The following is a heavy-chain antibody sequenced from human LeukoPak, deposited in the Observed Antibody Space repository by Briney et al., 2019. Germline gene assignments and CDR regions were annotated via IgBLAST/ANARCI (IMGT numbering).Heavy chain of an antibody. Sequence: PSETLSLTCTVSGGSISSYYWSWIRQPPGKGLEWIGYIYYSGNTNYNPSLKSRVTISVDTSKNQFSLKLSSVTAADTAVYYCARYLDYGGNSRVFQHWGQGTLVTVSS. CDR1: GGSISSYY. CDR2: IYYSGNT. J-gene: IGHJ1*01. V-gene: IGHV4-59*12. D-gene: IGHD4-23*01. CDR3: ARYLDYGGNSRVFQH.